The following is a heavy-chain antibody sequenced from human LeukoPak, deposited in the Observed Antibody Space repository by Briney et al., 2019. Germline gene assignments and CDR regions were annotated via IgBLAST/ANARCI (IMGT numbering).Heavy chain of an antibody. J-gene: IGHJ6*02. Sequence: PSETLSLTCAVYGGSFNGYYWSWIRQPPGKGLEWIGEINHSGSTNYNPSLKSRVTISVDTSKNQFSLKLSSVTAADTAVYYCARGYIVVVPAAEEAYYYYGMDVWGQGTTVTVSS. CDR2: INHSGST. CDR1: GGSFNGYY. D-gene: IGHD2-2*01. V-gene: IGHV4-34*01. CDR3: ARGYIVVVPAAEEAYYYYGMDV.